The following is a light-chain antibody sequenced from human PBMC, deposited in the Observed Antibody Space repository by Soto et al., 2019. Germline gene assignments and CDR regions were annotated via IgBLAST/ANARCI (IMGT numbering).Light chain of an antibody. J-gene: IGLJ2*01. CDR3: QSYDSSVSKVV. Sequence: QSVLTQPPSVSGAPGQRVTISCTGSSSNIGAGYDVHWYQQLPGTAPKLLIAGNNNRPSGVPDRFSGSKSGTSASLAITGLQAEDEADYYCQSYDSSVSKVVFGGGTKPTVL. CDR2: GNN. CDR1: SSNIGAGYD. V-gene: IGLV1-40*01.